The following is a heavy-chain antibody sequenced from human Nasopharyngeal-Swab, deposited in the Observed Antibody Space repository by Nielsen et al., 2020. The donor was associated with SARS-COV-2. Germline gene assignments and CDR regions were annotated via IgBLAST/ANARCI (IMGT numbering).Heavy chain of an antibody. CDR2: IYYSGST. J-gene: IGHJ3*02. CDR1: GGSISSSNW. CDR3: ARAQSITMIIGAFDI. Sequence: SETLSLTCAVSGGSISSSNWWSWIRQHPGKGLEWIGYIYYSGSTYYNPSLKSRVTISVDTSKNQFSLKLSSVTAADTAVYYCARAQSITMIIGAFDIWGQGTMVTVSS. V-gene: IGHV4-31*11. D-gene: IGHD3-22*01.